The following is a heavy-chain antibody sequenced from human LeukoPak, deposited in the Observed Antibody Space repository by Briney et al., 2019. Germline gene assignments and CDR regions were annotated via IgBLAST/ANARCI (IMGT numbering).Heavy chain of an antibody. Sequence: GGSLRLSCAASGFTFSSYAIHWVRQAPGKGLEWVAVISYDGSNKYYADSVKGRFTISRDNSKNTLYLQMNSLRAEDTAVYYCARGPGWGAVAGPSFDYWGQGTLVTVSS. CDR3: ARGPGWGAVAGPSFDY. CDR1: GFTFSSYA. CDR2: ISYDGSNK. D-gene: IGHD6-19*01. V-gene: IGHV3-30*04. J-gene: IGHJ4*02.